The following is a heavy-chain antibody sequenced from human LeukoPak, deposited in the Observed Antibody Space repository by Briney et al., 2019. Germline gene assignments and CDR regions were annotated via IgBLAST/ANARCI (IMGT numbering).Heavy chain of an antibody. J-gene: IGHJ3*02. Sequence: GGSLRLSCAASGFTVSSNYMSWVRQAAGKGLEWVSEIYSDGSTYYAASVKGRFSISRDNSKSTVYLQMNSLRVEDTAVYYCANLGGSSITIFGVVITDMHDAFDIWGQGTMVTVSS. CDR2: IYSDGST. CDR1: GFTVSSNY. V-gene: IGHV3-53*01. CDR3: ANLGGSSITIFGVVITDMHDAFDI. D-gene: IGHD3-3*01.